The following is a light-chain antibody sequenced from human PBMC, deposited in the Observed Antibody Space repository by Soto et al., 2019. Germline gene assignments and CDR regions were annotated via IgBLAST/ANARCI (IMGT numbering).Light chain of an antibody. CDR1: QSVTNNY. Sequence: EIVLTQSPGTLSLSPGQRATLSCRTSQSVTNNYLAWYQQKPGQAPRLLMYAASSRPGGVPDRFSGSGSGTDFTLTISRLEPEDFAVYYCQQYGSSPYTFGQGTRLEIK. CDR3: QQYGSSPYT. J-gene: IGKJ5*01. V-gene: IGKV3-20*01. CDR2: AAS.